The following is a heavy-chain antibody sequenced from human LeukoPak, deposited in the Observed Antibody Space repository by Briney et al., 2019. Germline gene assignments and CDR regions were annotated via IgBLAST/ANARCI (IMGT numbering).Heavy chain of an antibody. D-gene: IGHD3-22*01. CDR1: GFTFSSYW. J-gene: IGHJ4*02. Sequence: GGSLRLSCAASGFTFSSYWMHWVRQAPGKGLAWVSRINSDGSSTSYADSVEGRFTISRDNAKNTLYLQMNSLRAEDTAVYYCARMDSSGYTYLDYWGQGTLVTVSS. CDR2: INSDGSST. CDR3: ARMDSSGYTYLDY. V-gene: IGHV3-74*01.